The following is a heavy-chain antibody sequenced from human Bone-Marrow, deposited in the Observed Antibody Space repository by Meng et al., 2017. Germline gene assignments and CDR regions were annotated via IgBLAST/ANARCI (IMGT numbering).Heavy chain of an antibody. CDR3: ARVWYYGSGSYYNAPAFDI. J-gene: IGHJ3*02. D-gene: IGHD3-10*01. CDR1: GGSFSGYY. V-gene: IGHV4-34*01. Sequence: TETLSLTCAVYGGSFSGYYWSWIRQPPGKGLEWIGEINHSGSTNYNPSLKSRVTISVDTSKNQFSLKLSSVTAADTAVYYCARVWYYGSGSYYNAPAFDIWGQGTMVTVSS. CDR2: INHSGST.